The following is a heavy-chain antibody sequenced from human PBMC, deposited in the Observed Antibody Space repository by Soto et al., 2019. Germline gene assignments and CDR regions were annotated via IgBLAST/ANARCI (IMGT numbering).Heavy chain of an antibody. CDR2: INHSGST. CDR3: ARGRPSCSGGSCVVGYFDY. J-gene: IGHJ4*02. CDR1: DGSFSGYY. D-gene: IGHD2-15*01. V-gene: IGHV4-34*01. Sequence: QVQLKQWGAGLLKPSETLSLTCAVYDGSFSGYYWSWIRQPPGKGLEWIGEINHSGSTNYNPSLKSRVTISVDTSKNQFSLILSSVTAADTAVYYCARGRPSCSGGSCVVGYFDYWGQGTLVTVSS.